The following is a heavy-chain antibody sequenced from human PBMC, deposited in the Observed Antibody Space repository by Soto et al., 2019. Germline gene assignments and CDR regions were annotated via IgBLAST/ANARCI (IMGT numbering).Heavy chain of an antibody. CDR1: GFTFNNYG. CDR3: ARDLGEVSAI. Sequence: QEQLGESGGGVVQPGRSLRLSCAAPGFTFNNYGIHWVRQAPGKGLEWVAVIWYDGSQTRYADSVKGRFTISRDNFQNTLYLQMDSLRAEDTAVYYCARDLGEVSAIWGQGTLVTVSS. CDR2: IWYDGSQT. V-gene: IGHV3-33*01. D-gene: IGHD2-21*02. J-gene: IGHJ4*02.